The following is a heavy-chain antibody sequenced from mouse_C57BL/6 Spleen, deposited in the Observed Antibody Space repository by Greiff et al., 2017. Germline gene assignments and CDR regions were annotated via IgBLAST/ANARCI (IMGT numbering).Heavy chain of an antibody. D-gene: IGHD2-1*01. CDR2: VYPYNDDT. V-gene: IGHV1-47*01. J-gene: IGHJ2*01. CDR3: AIGNSYYFDY. Sequence: LVESGAELVKPGASVKMSCKASGYTFTTYPIEWMKQNHGKSLEWIGNVYPYNDDTKYNEKFKGKATLTVEKSSSTVYLVLSRLTSDDSAVYYCAIGNSYYFDYWGQGTTLTVSS. CDR1: GYTFTTYP.